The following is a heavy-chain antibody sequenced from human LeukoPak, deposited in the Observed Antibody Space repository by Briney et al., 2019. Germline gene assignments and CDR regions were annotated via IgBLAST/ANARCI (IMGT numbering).Heavy chain of an antibody. CDR1: GFTFGVYA. V-gene: IGHV3-49*04. D-gene: IGHD2-2*02. CDR2: IRSKAYGGTT. J-gene: IGHJ4*02. CDR3: TTTVVVPAAIRGVIDY. Sequence: PGWSLRLSCTASGFTFGVYAMSWVRQAPGQGLEGVGFIRSKAYGGTTEYAASVKGRFTISRDESKSIAYLQMMSLKTEDTAVYDCTTTVVVPAAIRGVIDYWGQGTLVTVSS.